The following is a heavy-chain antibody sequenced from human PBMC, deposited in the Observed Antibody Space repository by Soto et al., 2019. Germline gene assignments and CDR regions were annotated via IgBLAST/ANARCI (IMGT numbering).Heavy chain of an antibody. CDR2: FWYDASGQ. J-gene: IGHJ4*02. CDR1: GFTFTSYT. D-gene: IGHD6-13*01. CDR3: AFGSWNQYYFDY. Sequence: QVQLVESGGGVVQPGGSLRLSCAISGFTFTSYTMHWVRQAPGKGLEWVATFWYDASGQKYADSVKGRFTISRNPSRSTLYLHMDSLRAEDTALYYCAFGSWNQYYFDYWGQEILVTVSS. V-gene: IGHV3-33*01.